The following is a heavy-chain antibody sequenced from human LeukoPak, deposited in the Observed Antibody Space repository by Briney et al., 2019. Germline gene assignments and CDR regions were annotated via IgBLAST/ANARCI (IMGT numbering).Heavy chain of an antibody. D-gene: IGHD3-10*01. J-gene: IGHJ6*04. Sequence: SETLSLTCAVYGGSFSAYYWSWIRQPPGKGREWMGEINHSGSTNYNPSLKSRVTISVDTSKNQFSLKLSSVTAADTAVYYCARLGLYYYGSGSYYGYGMDVWGKGTTVTVSS. V-gene: IGHV4-34*01. CDR1: GGSFSAYY. CDR3: ARLGLYYYGSGSYYGYGMDV. CDR2: INHSGST.